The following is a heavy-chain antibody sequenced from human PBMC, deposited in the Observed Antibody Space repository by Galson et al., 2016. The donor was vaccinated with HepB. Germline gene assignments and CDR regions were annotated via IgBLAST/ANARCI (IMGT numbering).Heavy chain of an antibody. CDR2: IREDGSEI. CDR1: GFNFYGYW. V-gene: IGHV3-7*03. J-gene: IGHJ6*02. CDR3: ARGIMAAHWGMDV. D-gene: IGHD3-16*01. Sequence: SLRLSCAAAGFNFYGYWMSWVRQAPGRGLEWVANIREDGSEIYYMESVKGRFTISRDNAKSSLTLQLNILTAEDTAVYYCARGIMAAHWGMDVWDQGTTVIVSS.